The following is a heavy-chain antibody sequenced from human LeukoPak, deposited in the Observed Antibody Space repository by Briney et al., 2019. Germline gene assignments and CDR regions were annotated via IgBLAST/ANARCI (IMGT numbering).Heavy chain of an antibody. CDR1: GYTFTSYA. J-gene: IGHJ4*02. CDR2: SNAGNGNT. CDR3: ARVLLGGLASPRPLSLYYFDY. D-gene: IGHD6-6*01. V-gene: IGHV1-3*02. Sequence: GASAKVSCKASGYTFTSYAMHWVRQAPGQRLEWMGWSNAGNGNTKYSQEFQGRVTITRDTSASTAYMELSSLRSEDMAVYYCARVLLGGLASPRPLSLYYFDYWGQGTLVTVSS.